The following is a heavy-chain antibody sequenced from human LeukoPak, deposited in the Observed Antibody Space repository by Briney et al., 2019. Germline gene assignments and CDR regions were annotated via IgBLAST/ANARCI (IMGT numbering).Heavy chain of an antibody. CDR1: GWSLSGSY. CDR2: INHSGSA. V-gene: IGHV4-34*01. D-gene: IGHD3-3*01. J-gene: IGHJ4*02. CDR3: ARARRDSGYYKVDY. Sequence: SETLSLTCAVYGWSLSGSYWSLIRQPPGKGLEWIGEINHSGSANYNPSLKSRVTLSIDKSKNQFSLNLNSVTAADTAVYYCARARRDSGYYKVDYWGQGTLVTVSS.